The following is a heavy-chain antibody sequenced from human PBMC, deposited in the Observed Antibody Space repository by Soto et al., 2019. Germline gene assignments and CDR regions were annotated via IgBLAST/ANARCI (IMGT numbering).Heavy chain of an antibody. CDR1: GGSFSGYY. V-gene: IGHV4-34*01. Sequence: QVQLQQWGAGLLKPSETLSLTCAVYGGSFSGYYWSWIRQPPGKGLEWIGEINHSGSTNYNPSLKSRVTISVDTSKNQFSLKLSSVTAADTAVYYCGRTIRELGYCSSTSCYLNYYYYYGMDVWGQGTTVTVSS. CDR3: GRTIRELGYCSSTSCYLNYYYYYGMDV. D-gene: IGHD2-2*01. J-gene: IGHJ6*02. CDR2: INHSGST.